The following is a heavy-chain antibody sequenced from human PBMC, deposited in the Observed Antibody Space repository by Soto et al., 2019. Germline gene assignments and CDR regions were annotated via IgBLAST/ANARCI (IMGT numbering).Heavy chain of an antibody. Sequence: GESLKISCKGSGYTFTRYWTSWVRQMPGKGLELLGRIDPSDSYTTYNPSFQGHVSISSDKSISTAFLQWSSLQASDTAMYFCARLVVPGAPMDVWGQGTSVTVSS. J-gene: IGHJ6*02. CDR1: GYTFTRYW. D-gene: IGHD2-2*01. CDR3: ARLVVPGAPMDV. V-gene: IGHV5-10-1*01. CDR2: IDPSDSYT.